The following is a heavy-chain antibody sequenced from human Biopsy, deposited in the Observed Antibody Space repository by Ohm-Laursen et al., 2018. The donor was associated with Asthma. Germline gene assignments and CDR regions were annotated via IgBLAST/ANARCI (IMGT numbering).Heavy chain of an antibody. CDR3: ATFPYGDYLPLDY. D-gene: IGHD4-17*01. Sequence: SLRLSCAASGTHFGSYNMHWARQAPGKGLEWVAVITFDGSTQHYGDSVKGRFTISRDNSKNTLYLQMNSLRAEDTAVYYCATFPYGDYLPLDYWGQGTLVTVSS. CDR2: ITFDGSTQ. CDR1: GTHFGSYN. J-gene: IGHJ4*02. V-gene: IGHV3-30-3*01.